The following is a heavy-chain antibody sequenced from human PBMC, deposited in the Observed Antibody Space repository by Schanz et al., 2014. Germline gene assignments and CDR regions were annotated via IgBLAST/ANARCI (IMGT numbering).Heavy chain of an antibody. CDR1: GFTFRGHA. CDR2: TSTDGTKT. D-gene: IGHD6-13*01. CDR3: AKGRYSSSWFYFDY. J-gene: IGHJ4*02. Sequence: QVHLVESGGGLVQPGGSLRLSCAASGFTFRGHAMHWVRQAPGQGLEKVAVTSTDGTKTYYAASVRGRFTISRDNSKNTLYLQMNSLRAEDTAVYYCAKGRYSSSWFYFDYWGQGILVTVSS. V-gene: IGHV3-30*04.